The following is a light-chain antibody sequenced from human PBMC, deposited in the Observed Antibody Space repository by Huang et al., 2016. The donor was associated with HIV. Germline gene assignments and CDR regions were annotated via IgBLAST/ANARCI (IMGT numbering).Light chain of an antibody. Sequence: DVVMTQSPLSLPVNPGEPASISCRSSQSLLHSNGDNYLNWYMQKPGQSPQLLIYLTSNRASGGPDSFNGGGSDTDFTLKINRVEAADVGVYYCMQTLKTPPYTFGQGTKLEIK. CDR1: QSLLHSNGDNY. CDR3: MQTLKTPPYT. J-gene: IGKJ2*01. V-gene: IGKV2-28*01. CDR2: LTS.